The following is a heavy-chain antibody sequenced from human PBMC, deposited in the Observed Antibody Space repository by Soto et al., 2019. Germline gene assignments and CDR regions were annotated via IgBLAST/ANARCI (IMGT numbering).Heavy chain of an antibody. CDR2: MSPNSGKT. Sequence: ASVKVSCKASGYTFTSYEINWVRQATGQGLEWMGWMSPNSGKTGYAQKFQGRVTMTRNTSISTAYMELSSLRSEDTAVYYCAREGYEVAPEWGQGTLVTVSS. J-gene: IGHJ4*02. CDR3: AREGYEVAPE. V-gene: IGHV1-8*01. D-gene: IGHD2-15*01. CDR1: GYTFTSYE.